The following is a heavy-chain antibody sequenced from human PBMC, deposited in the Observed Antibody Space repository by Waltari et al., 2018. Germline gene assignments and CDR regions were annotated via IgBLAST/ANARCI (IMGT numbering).Heavy chain of an antibody. J-gene: IGHJ3*02. CDR1: GFPFRYFG. CDR2: IRYDGSNQ. CDR3: AKDRGGGYGGLRPDAFDI. V-gene: IGHV3-30*02. Sequence: HLVESGGGVVQPGGSLRLSCAASGFPFRYFGMHWVRQAPGKGLEWVVFIRYDGSNQEYVDSGKGRFSISRDNSRNTVYLQMNSLRVEDTAVYYCAKDRGGGYGGLRPDAFDIWGEGTRVIVSS. D-gene: IGHD3-10*01.